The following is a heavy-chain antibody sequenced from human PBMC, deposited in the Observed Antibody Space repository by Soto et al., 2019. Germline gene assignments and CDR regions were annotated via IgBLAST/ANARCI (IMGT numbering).Heavy chain of an antibody. J-gene: IGHJ4*02. D-gene: IGHD3-22*01. CDR3: ATDFYYYDSSGEPHDY. CDR1: GFTFSSYA. V-gene: IGHV3-23*01. CDR2: ISGSGGST. Sequence: WGSLRLSCAASGFTFSSYAMSWVRQAPGKGLEWVSAISGSGGSTYYADSVKGRFTISRDNSKNTLYLQMNSLRAEDTAVYYCATDFYYYDSSGEPHDYWGQGTLVTVSS.